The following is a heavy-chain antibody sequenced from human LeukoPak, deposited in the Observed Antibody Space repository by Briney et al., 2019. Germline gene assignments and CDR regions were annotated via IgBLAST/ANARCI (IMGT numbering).Heavy chain of an antibody. J-gene: IGHJ4*02. CDR1: GYSFVLYG. V-gene: IGHV1-18*01. CDR2: ISGSTGDT. Sequence: ASVKVSCKASGYSFVLYGISWVRQAPGEGPEWMGWISGSTGDTNYAQKLQGRVTMTTDTSTSTAYMELRSLRSDDTAVYYCARDVLHRIHYDSSAYYPGSSYWGQGTLVTVSS. CDR3: ARDVLHRIHYDSSAYYPGSSY. D-gene: IGHD3-22*01.